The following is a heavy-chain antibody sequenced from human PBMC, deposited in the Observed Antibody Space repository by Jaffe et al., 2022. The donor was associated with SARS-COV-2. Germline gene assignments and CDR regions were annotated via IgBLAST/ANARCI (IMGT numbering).Heavy chain of an antibody. CDR3: AHQGKIQRYSSSWYVGGYFDY. CDR2: IYWDDDK. Sequence: QITLKESGPTLVKPTQTLTLTCTFSGFSLSTSGVGVGWIRQPPGKALEWLALIYWDDDKRYSPSLKSRLTITKDTSKNQVVLTMTNMDPVDTATYYCAHQGKIQRYSSSWYVGGYFDYWGQGTLVTVSS. CDR1: GFSLSTSGVG. D-gene: IGHD6-13*01. V-gene: IGHV2-5*02. J-gene: IGHJ4*02.